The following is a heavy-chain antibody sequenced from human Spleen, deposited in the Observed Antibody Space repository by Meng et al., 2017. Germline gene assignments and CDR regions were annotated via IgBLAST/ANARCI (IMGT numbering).Heavy chain of an antibody. CDR2: INHSGST. D-gene: IGHD6-19*01. Sequence: QGQLQQWGAGLLKPSETLSLTCVVSGGSFSDYYWSWIRQPPGKGLEWIGEINHSGSTNYNPSLESRATISVDTSQNNLSLKLSSVTAADTAVYYCARFSGSGWYVWGQGTLVTVSS. V-gene: IGHV4-34*01. J-gene: IGHJ4*02. CDR1: GGSFSDYY. CDR3: ARFSGSGWYV.